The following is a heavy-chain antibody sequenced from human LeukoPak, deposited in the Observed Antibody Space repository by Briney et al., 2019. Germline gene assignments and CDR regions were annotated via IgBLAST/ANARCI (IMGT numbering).Heavy chain of an antibody. CDR2: ISWDGGST. D-gene: IGHD2-15*01. CDR1: GFTFDDYA. Sequence: AGGSLRLSCAASGFTFDDYAMHWVRQAPGKGLEWVSLISWDGGSTYYAESVKGRFTISRDNSKNSLYLQMNSLRAEDTALYYCAKDISQRCSGGSCYSDVVFQHWGQGTLVTVSS. V-gene: IGHV3-43D*04. CDR3: AKDISQRCSGGSCYSDVVFQH. J-gene: IGHJ1*01.